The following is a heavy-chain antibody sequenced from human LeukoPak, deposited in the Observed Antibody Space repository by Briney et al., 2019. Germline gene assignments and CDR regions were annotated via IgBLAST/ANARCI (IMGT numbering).Heavy chain of an antibody. CDR1: GFSVSSNY. Sequence: PGGSLRLPCAASGFSVSSNYMSWVRQAPGKGLEWVSVLYSGGSTYYADSVKGRFTISRDNSKNTLYLQMNSLRAEDTAMYYCARDQYGDYYYDYWGQGTLVTVSS. CDR2: LYSGGST. CDR3: ARDQYGDYYYDY. D-gene: IGHD4-17*01. J-gene: IGHJ4*02. V-gene: IGHV3-53*01.